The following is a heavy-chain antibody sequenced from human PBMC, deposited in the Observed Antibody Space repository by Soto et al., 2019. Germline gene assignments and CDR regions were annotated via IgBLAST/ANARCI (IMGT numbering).Heavy chain of an antibody. D-gene: IGHD6-19*01. CDR3: ARDSSGWYVGYYYGMDV. V-gene: IGHV4-4*02. J-gene: IGHJ6*02. Sequence: SETLSLTCAVSGGSISSSNWWSWVRQPPGKGPEWMGEIYHSGSTNYNPSLKSRVTISVDKSKNQFSLKLSAVTAADTAVYYCARDSSGWYVGYYYGMDVWGQGTTVTVSS. CDR2: IYHSGST. CDR1: GGSISSSNW.